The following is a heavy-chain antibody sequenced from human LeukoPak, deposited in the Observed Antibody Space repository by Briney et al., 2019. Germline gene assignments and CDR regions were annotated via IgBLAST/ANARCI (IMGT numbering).Heavy chain of an antibody. V-gene: IGHV4-59*08. CDR2: IYYSGST. D-gene: IGHD6-19*01. Sequence: PSETLSLTCTVSGVSISSYYWNWIRQPPGKGLEWIGYIYYSGSTNYNPSLESRVTISLDTSKNQFYLKLSSVTAADSALYYCGRRSGSGWYIDYWGQGTLVTVSS. J-gene: IGHJ4*02. CDR3: GRRSGSGWYIDY. CDR1: GVSISSYY.